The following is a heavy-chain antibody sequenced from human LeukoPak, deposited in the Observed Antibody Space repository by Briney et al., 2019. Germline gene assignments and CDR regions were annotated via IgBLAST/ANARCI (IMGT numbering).Heavy chain of an antibody. D-gene: IGHD3-10*01. J-gene: IGHJ4*02. CDR2: ISGSGGST. V-gene: IGHV3-23*01. CDR3: AKGVRLTMVRGVGFDY. Sequence: GGSLRLSCAASGFTFSSYAMSWVRQAPGKGLEWVSAISGSGGSTYYADSVKDRFTISRDNSKNTLYLQMNSLRAEDTAVYYCAKGVRLTMVRGVGFDYWGQGTLVTVSS. CDR1: GFTFSSYA.